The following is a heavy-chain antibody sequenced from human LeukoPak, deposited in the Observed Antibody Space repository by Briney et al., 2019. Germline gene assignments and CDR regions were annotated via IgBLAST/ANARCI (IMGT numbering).Heavy chain of an antibody. V-gene: IGHV3-21*01. CDR1: GFTFSSYS. CDR2: ISSSSSYI. J-gene: IGHJ3*02. Sequence: PGGSLRLSCAASGFTFSSYSMNWVRQAPGKGLEWVSSISSSSSYIYYADSVKGRFTISRDNAKNSLYLQMNSLRAEDTAVYYCARDPPYYYDSSGGGDAFDIWGQGTMVTVSS. CDR3: ARDPPYYYDSSGGGDAFDI. D-gene: IGHD3-22*01.